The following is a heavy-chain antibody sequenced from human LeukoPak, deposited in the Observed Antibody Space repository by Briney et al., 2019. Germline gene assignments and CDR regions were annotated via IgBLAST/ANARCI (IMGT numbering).Heavy chain of an antibody. J-gene: IGHJ6*02. CDR1: GYTFTSYG. V-gene: IGHV1-18*01. CDR3: ASARHSFRSSGFGGREYYYYGMDV. D-gene: IGHD6-19*01. Sequence: GESLKVSCKASGYTFTSYGISWVRQAPGQGLEWMGWISAYNGNTNYAQKLQGRVTMTTDTSTSTAYMELRSLRSDDTAVYYCASARHSFRSSGFGGREYYYYGMDVWGQGTTVTVSS. CDR2: ISAYNGNT.